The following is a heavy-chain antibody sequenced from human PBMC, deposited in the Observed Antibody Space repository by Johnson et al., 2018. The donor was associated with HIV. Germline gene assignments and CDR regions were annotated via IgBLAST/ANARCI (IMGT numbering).Heavy chain of an antibody. CDR3: AKWGSMRATSAFDI. CDR1: GFTFSTYG. D-gene: IGHD1-26*01. Sequence: QEQLVESGGGVVRPGGSLRLSCAASGFTFSTYGMHWVRQAPGKGLEWVAVIWYDGSNKYYADSVKGRLTISRDNSKNTLYLQMNSLRAEDTAVYYCAKWGSMRATSAFDIWGQGTMVTVSS. J-gene: IGHJ3*02. V-gene: IGHV3-33*06. CDR2: IWYDGSNK.